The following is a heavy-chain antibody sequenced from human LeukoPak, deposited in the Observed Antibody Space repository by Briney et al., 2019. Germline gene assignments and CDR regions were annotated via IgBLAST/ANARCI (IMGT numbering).Heavy chain of an antibody. Sequence: PGGSLRLSCAASGFTFSSYAMHWVRQAPGKGLEWVAVISYDGSNKYYADSVKGRFTISRDNSKNTLYLQMNSLRAEDTAVYYCARGHTWRSYYHYGMDVWGQGTTVTVSS. D-gene: IGHD3-10*01. V-gene: IGHV3-30-3*01. J-gene: IGHJ6*02. CDR3: ARGHTWRSYYHYGMDV. CDR2: ISYDGSNK. CDR1: GFTFSSYA.